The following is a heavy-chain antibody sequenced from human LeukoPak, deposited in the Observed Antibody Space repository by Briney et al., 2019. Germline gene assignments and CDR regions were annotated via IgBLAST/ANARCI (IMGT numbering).Heavy chain of an antibody. D-gene: IGHD3-9*01. J-gene: IGHJ4*02. CDR3: ARDTLNGPFVTSLDY. CDR2: ISSNGNTE. CDR1: GFSFSSHP. V-gene: IGHV3-48*03. Sequence: GGSLRLSCAASGFSFSSHPINWVRQAPGKGLEWVSHISSNGNTEYYLDSVRLRFTMSRDNAKNLLFLQLDSLRAEDTAVYHCARDTLNGPFVTSLDYWGQGALVTVSS.